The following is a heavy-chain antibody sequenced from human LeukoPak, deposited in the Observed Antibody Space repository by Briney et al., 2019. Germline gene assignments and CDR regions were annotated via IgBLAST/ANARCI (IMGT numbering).Heavy chain of an antibody. D-gene: IGHD2-21*02. J-gene: IGHJ4*02. V-gene: IGHV1-46*01. CDR1: GYTFTSYY. CDR2: INPSGGST. CDR3: ARDRVRGVVVTATHFDY. Sequence: ASVKVSCKASGYTFTSYYMHWVRQAPGQGLEWMGIINPSGGSTSYVQKFQGRVTMTRDTSTGTVYMELSSLRSEDTAVYYCARDRVRGVVVTATHFDYWGQGTLVTVSS.